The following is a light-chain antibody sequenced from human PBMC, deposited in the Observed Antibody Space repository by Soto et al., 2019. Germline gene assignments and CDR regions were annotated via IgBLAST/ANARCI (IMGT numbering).Light chain of an antibody. CDR3: SSYTSSSTLVV. CDR1: SSDVGGYSY. CDR2: YVS. Sequence: QSVLTQPASVSGSPGQSITISCTGTSSDVGGYSYVSWYQQHPGKAPKLMIYYVSNRPSGVSNRFSGSKSGNTASLTISGRQAEDEADYYCSSYTSSSTLVVFGGGTKLTVL. J-gene: IGLJ2*01. V-gene: IGLV2-14*03.